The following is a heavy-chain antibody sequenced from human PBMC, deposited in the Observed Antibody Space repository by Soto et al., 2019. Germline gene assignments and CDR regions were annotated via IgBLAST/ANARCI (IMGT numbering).Heavy chain of an antibody. Sequence: ASVKVSCKASGYTLIMYYIHWMRQAPGQGLEWMGWINAGNGNTKVPQKFQGRVTITRDTSASTAYMELSSLRSEDTAVYYCARGVAGPLHWFDPWGQGTLVTVST. CDR1: GYTLIMYY. CDR2: INAGNGNT. CDR3: ARGVAGPLHWFDP. J-gene: IGHJ5*02. V-gene: IGHV1-3*01. D-gene: IGHD6-19*01.